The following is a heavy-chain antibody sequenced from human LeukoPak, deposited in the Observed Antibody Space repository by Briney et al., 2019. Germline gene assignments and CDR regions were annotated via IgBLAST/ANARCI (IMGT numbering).Heavy chain of an antibody. CDR3: ARAPSEIGGYYPEYFRH. V-gene: IGHV3-74*01. J-gene: IGHJ1*01. Sequence: RGSLRLSCAASGFTFSTYWMHWVRQAPGKGLVWVSRIKSDGSTNYADSVKGRFTISRDNAKNTVSLQMNSLRPEDTGVYYCARAPSEIGGYYPEYFRHWGQGTLVTVSS. CDR2: IKSDGST. CDR1: GFTFSTYW. D-gene: IGHD3-22*01.